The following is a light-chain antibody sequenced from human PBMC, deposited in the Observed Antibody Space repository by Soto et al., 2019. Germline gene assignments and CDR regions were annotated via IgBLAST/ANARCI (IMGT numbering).Light chain of an antibody. CDR1: QSISSW. J-gene: IGKJ5*01. CDR2: KAS. V-gene: IGKV1-5*03. Sequence: IQMTQSPSSGSASAGERVTITCRASQSISSWVAWYQQKPEKAPKLLIYKASTLKSGVPSRFSGSGSGTDFTLTISSLEPEDFAVYYCQQRSNWITFGQGTRLEIK. CDR3: QQRSNWIT.